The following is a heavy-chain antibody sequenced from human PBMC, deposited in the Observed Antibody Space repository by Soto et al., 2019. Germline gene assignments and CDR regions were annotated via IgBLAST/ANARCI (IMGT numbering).Heavy chain of an antibody. CDR3: ARDRAPSGYFDY. J-gene: IGHJ4*02. V-gene: IGHV3-21*01. CDR2: ISSSSSYI. CDR1: GFIVSSYS. Sequence: AGSLRLCCAASGFIVSSYSMIWIRQAPGKGLEWVSSISSSSSYIYYADSVKGRFTISRDNAKNSLYLQMNSLRAEDTAVYYCARDRAPSGYFDYWGQGTLVTVSS. D-gene: IGHD3-10*01.